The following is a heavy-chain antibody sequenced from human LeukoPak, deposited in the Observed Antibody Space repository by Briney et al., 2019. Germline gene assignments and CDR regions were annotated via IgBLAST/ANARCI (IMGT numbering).Heavy chain of an antibody. CDR2: IYSGGAT. D-gene: IGHD6-19*01. CDR1: GITVNTNY. J-gene: IGHJ4*02. CDR3: AKPSLRAIIAVAVGY. Sequence: GGSLRLSCAASGITVNTNYMSWVRQAPGKGLEWVSIIYSGGATFYADSVKGRFTISRESSKNTLWLEMNSLRVEDTAVYYCAKPSLRAIIAVAVGYWGQGTLVTVSS. V-gene: IGHV3-53*01.